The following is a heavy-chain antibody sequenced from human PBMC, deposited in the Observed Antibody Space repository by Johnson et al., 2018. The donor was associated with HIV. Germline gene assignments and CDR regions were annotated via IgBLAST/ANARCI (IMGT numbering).Heavy chain of an antibody. Sequence: QVQLVESGGGVVQPGRSLRLSCAASGFTFSNYGMHWVRQAPGKGLEWVAVITFEGSDKYYADSVKGRVTISRDDSKNTLYLRLNSLRPEDSAVYYCAKDVSVVTPSGSFDFWGQGTRVTVSS. J-gene: IGHJ3*01. CDR1: GFTFSNYG. CDR2: ITFEGSDK. D-gene: IGHD4-23*01. V-gene: IGHV3-30*18. CDR3: AKDVSVVTPSGSFDF.